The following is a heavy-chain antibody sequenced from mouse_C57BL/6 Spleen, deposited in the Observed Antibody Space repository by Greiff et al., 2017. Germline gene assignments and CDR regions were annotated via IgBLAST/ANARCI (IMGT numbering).Heavy chain of an antibody. CDR2: IYPSDSYT. J-gene: IGHJ4*01. D-gene: IGHD1-1*01. V-gene: IGHV1-69*01. CDR1: GYTFTSYW. CDR3: ARRRDYYGSSSYYYAMDY. Sequence: QVQLQQPGAELVMPGASVKLSCKASGYTFTSYWMHWVKQRPGQGLEWIGEIYPSDSYTNYNQKFKGKSTLTVDKSSSTAYMQRLSLTSAASAVYYCARRRDYYGSSSYYYAMDYWGQGTSVTVSS.